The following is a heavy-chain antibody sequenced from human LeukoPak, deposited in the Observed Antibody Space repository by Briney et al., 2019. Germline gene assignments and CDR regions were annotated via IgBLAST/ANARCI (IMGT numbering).Heavy chain of an antibody. CDR3: AILPGYSSGWYEVNY. CDR1: GFTLNTYD. D-gene: IGHD6-13*01. J-gene: IGHJ4*02. CDR2: IGTVGDT. Sequence: GGSLRLSCAASGFTLNTYDMHWVRQASGKGLEWVSSIGTVGDTYYAGSVKGRFTISREDAKRSLYLQMNSLRAEDTAVYYCAILPGYSSGWYEVNYWGQGTLVTVSS. V-gene: IGHV3-13*01.